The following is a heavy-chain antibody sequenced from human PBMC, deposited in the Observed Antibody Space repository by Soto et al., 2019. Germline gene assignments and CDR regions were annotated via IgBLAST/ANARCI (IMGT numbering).Heavy chain of an antibody. D-gene: IGHD1-26*01. CDR3: ARGGRWELSYYYYGMDV. CDR2: INAGNGNT. Sequence: ASVKVSCKASGYTFTSYAMHWVRQAPGQRLEWMGWINAGNGNTKYSQKFQGRVTITRDTSASTAYMELSSLRSEDTAVYYCARGGRWELSYYYYGMDVWGQGTTVTVS. J-gene: IGHJ6*02. CDR1: GYTFTSYA. V-gene: IGHV1-3*01.